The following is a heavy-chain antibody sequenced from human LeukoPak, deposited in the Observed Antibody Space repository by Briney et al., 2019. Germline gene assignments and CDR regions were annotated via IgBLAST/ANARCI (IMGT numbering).Heavy chain of an antibody. V-gene: IGHV3-33*01. J-gene: IGHJ1*01. CDR1: GFTCSSYG. CDR2: IWYDGSNK. D-gene: IGHD5-24*01. Sequence: GGSLRLSCAASGFTCSSYGMHWVRQAPGKGLEGVAVIWYDGSNKYYGDSVKGRFTISRDNSKKTLYLQMNSLRVEDTAVYDCARGDGYNDAEYLQHWGQGTLVTVS. CDR3: ARGDGYNDAEYLQH.